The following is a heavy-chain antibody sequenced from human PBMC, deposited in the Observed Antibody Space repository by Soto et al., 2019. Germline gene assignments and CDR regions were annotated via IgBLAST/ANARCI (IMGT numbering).Heavy chain of an antibody. CDR1: GGALTSYP. CDR2: IDPMFDTS. Sequence: QVRLEQSGAEVKKPGSSVRVSCQASGGALTSYPIHWVRQAPGQGLEWMGVIDPMFDTSNLAEKFKARVTFTADASTKTGYMDLISLRSDDTAVYFCATYPRPYNWIDLWGQGTLLTVSS. V-gene: IGHV1-69*01. D-gene: IGHD1-1*01. CDR3: ATYPRPYNWIDL. J-gene: IGHJ5*02.